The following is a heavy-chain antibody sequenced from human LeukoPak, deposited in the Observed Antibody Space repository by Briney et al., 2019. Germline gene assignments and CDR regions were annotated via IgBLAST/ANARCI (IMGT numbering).Heavy chain of an antibody. Sequence: GGSLRLSCAASGFTFSSYGMHWVRQAPGKGLEWVAFIRYDGSNKYYADSVKGRFTISRDNSKNTLYLQMNSLRAEDTAVYYCAKDVSWFGELLWYYFDYWGQGTLVTVSS. CDR1: GFTFSSYG. V-gene: IGHV3-30*02. CDR3: AKDVSWFGELLWYYFDY. D-gene: IGHD3-10*01. CDR2: IRYDGSNK. J-gene: IGHJ4*02.